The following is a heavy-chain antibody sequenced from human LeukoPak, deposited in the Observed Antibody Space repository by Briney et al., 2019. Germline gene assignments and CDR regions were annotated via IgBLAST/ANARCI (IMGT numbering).Heavy chain of an antibody. V-gene: IGHV3-7*01. CDR2: IKQDGSEK. CDR1: GFTFSSYW. CDR3: ARETPCGGDCYHFDY. Sequence: GGSLRLSCAASGFTFSSYWMSWVRQAPGKGLEWVANIKQDGSEKYYVDSVKGRFTISRDNAKNSLYLQMSSLRAEDTAVYYCARETPCGGDCYHFDYWGQGTLVTVSS. D-gene: IGHD2-21*02. J-gene: IGHJ4*02.